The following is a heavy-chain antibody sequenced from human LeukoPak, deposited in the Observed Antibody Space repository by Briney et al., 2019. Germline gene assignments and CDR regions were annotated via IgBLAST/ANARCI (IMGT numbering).Heavy chain of an antibody. Sequence: GGSLRLSCAASGFTFSDYAMHWVRQAPGKGLDWVALISYDGSDRYYADSVKGRFTISRDNSKNTLYLQMNSLRPEDTAVYYCARDVLPYSGNYSATLGAGAFDIWGQGTMVTVSS. CDR2: ISYDGSDR. D-gene: IGHD1-26*01. V-gene: IGHV3-30*03. CDR1: GFTFSDYA. CDR3: ARDVLPYSGNYSATLGAGAFDI. J-gene: IGHJ3*02.